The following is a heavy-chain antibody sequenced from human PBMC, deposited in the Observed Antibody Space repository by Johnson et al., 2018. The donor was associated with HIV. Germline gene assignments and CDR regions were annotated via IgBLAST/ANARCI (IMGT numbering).Heavy chain of an antibody. CDR1: GFTFSSYG. Sequence: QVQLVESGGGVVQPGGSLRLSCAASGFTFSSYGMHWVRQAPGKGLEWVAFIRYDGTNKYYADSMKGRFTISRDNAKNSLYLQMNSLRAEDTALYYCARSVGYYDSSGYYYVDAFDIWGQGTMVTVSS. D-gene: IGHD3-22*01. CDR3: ARSVGYYDSSGYYYVDAFDI. V-gene: IGHV3-30*02. J-gene: IGHJ3*02. CDR2: IRYDGTNK.